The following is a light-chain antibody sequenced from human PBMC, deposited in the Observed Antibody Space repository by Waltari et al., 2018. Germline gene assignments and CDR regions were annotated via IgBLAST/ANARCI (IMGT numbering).Light chain of an antibody. J-gene: IGKJ1*01. CDR1: QNLLHSNGKNY. CDR3: MQALQTPPWT. V-gene: IGKV2-28*01. CDR2: MGS. Sequence: DVVMTQSPLSLRVTPGEPASISCRSSQNLLHSNGKNYLDWYLQRPGQSPQLLIYMGSNPASGVPDRFSGSGSGTDFTLKISRVEAEDAGVYYCMQALQTPPWTFGQGTKVEIK.